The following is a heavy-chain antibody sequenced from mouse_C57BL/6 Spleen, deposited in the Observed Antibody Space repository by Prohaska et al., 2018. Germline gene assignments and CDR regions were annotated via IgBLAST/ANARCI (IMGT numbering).Heavy chain of an antibody. CDR2: INPNNGGT. CDR1: GYTFTDYY. D-gene: IGHD2-5*01. CDR3: ARSNSNYEGDD. Sequence: EVQLQQSGPELVKPGASVKISCKASGYTFTDYYMNWVKQSHGKSLEWIGDINPNNGGTSYNQKFKCKATLTVDKAYSTAYMELSSQTSEDYAVYYSARSNSNYEGDDWGQGTTVTVSS. J-gene: IGHJ4*01. V-gene: IGHV1-26*01.